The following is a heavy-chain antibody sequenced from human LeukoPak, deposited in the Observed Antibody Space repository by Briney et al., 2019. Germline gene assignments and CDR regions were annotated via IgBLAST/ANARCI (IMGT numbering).Heavy chain of an antibody. Sequence: PGGSLRLSCAASGFTFSDYYMSWIRQAPGKGLEWVSYISSSSSYTNYADSVKGRFTISRDNAKNSLYLQMNSLRAEDTAVYYCARLIIVATNSDYWGQGTLVTVSS. V-gene: IGHV3-11*06. CDR3: ARLIIVATNSDY. J-gene: IGHJ4*02. CDR2: ISSSSSYT. CDR1: GFTFSDYY. D-gene: IGHD3-16*01.